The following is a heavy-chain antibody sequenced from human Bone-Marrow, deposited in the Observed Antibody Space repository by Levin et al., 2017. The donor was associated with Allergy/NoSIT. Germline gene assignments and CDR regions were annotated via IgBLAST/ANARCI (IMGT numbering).Heavy chain of an antibody. CDR2: ISSSSSTI. Sequence: GESLKISCAASGFTFSSYSMNWVRQAPGKGLEWVSYISSSSSTIYYADSVKGRFTISRDNAKNSLYLQMNSLRDEDTAVYYCARVTGIEDYYGSGSYYVPLDYWGQGTLVTVSS. J-gene: IGHJ4*02. CDR1: GFTFSSYS. D-gene: IGHD3-10*01. V-gene: IGHV3-48*02. CDR3: ARVTGIEDYYGSGSYYVPLDY.